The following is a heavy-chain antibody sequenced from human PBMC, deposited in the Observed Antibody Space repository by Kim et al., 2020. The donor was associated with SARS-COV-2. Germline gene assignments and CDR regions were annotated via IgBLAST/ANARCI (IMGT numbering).Heavy chain of an antibody. J-gene: IGHJ4*02. V-gene: IGHV1-3*01. D-gene: IGHD4-17*01. Sequence: ASVKVSCKASGYTFTSYAMHWVRQAPGQRLEWMGWINAGNGNTKYSQKFQGRVTITRDTSASTAYMELSSLRSEDTAVYYCARGPLWGPTVTRGAFDYWGQGTLVTVSS. CDR1: GYTFTSYA. CDR2: INAGNGNT. CDR3: ARGPLWGPTVTRGAFDY.